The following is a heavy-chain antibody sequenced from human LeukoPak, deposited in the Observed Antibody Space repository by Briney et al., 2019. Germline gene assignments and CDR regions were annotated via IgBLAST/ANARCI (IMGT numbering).Heavy chain of an antibody. Sequence: ASVKVSCKASGYTFTGYYIHWVRQAPGQGLEWMGWINPNSGGANYAQKFQGSITMTRDTSISTAYMELSRLRSDDTAVYYCARGTTILGVAPPDYWGQGTLVTVSS. CDR1: GYTFTGYY. V-gene: IGHV1-2*02. CDR3: ARGTTILGVAPPDY. CDR2: INPNSGGA. D-gene: IGHD3-3*01. J-gene: IGHJ4*02.